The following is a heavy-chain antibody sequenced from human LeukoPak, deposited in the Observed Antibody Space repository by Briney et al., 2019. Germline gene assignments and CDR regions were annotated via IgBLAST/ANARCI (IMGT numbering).Heavy chain of an antibody. CDR1: AFTLSSYW. CDR2: IKQDGSDT. J-gene: IGHJ4*02. D-gene: IGHD1-26*01. Sequence: GSLRLSCTASAFTLSSYWMTWFRQAPGKGLEWVANIKQDGSDTNYVDSVKGRFTISRDNAKNSLYLQMNSLRAEDTAVYYCAKVGMVGAPLVFDYWGQGTLVTVSS. CDR3: AKVGMVGAPLVFDY. V-gene: IGHV3-7*03.